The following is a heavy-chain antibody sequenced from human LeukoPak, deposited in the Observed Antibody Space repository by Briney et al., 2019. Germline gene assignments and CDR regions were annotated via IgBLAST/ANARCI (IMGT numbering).Heavy chain of an antibody. CDR2: FYSSGST. J-gene: IGHJ4*02. CDR3: ARHGRGSRQTPMKPFDY. CDR1: GGSISSYY. V-gene: IGHV4-4*07. Sequence: SETLSLTCTVSGGSISSYYWSWIRQPAGKGLEWIGRFYSSGSTNYNPSLKSRVTMSIDTSKNQFSLKLNSVTAADTAVYYCARHGRGSRQTPMKPFDYWGQGTLVTVSA. D-gene: IGHD5-18*01.